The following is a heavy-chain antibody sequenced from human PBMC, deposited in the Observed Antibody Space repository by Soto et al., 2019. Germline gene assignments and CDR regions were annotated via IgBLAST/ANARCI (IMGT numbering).Heavy chain of an antibody. V-gene: IGHV1-69*01. Sequence: QVQLVQSGAEVKKPGSSVKVSCKTSGGTFSSYAINWVRQVPGQGLEWMGGLIPVFVTINYAKKFQDRVKITADESTSRVYMELNSLRSEDTAVYFCAAKSGFPYYFDHWGQGTPVTVSS. CDR1: GGTFSSYA. CDR2: LIPVFVTI. J-gene: IGHJ4*02. CDR3: AAKSGFPYYFDH. D-gene: IGHD3-3*01.